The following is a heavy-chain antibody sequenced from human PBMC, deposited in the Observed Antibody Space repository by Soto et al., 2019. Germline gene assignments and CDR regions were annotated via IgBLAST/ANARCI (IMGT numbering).Heavy chain of an antibody. V-gene: IGHV3-33*01. D-gene: IGHD4-17*01. J-gene: IGHJ6*02. CDR3: ARGQYGDYVVVYYYDGMDV. Sequence: QVQLVESGGGVVQPGRSLRLSCAASGFTFSSYGMHWVRQAPGKGLEWVAVIWYDGSNKYYADSVKGRFTISRDNSKNTLYLQMNSLRAEDTAVYYCARGQYGDYVVVYYYDGMDVWGQGTTVTVSS. CDR1: GFTFSSYG. CDR2: IWYDGSNK.